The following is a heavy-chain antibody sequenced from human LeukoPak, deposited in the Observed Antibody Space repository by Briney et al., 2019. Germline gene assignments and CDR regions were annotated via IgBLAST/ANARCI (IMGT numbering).Heavy chain of an antibody. Sequence: GGSLRLSCEASGFTFNNYVMTWVRQAPGKGLEWVSFIYSGGDTYYADSVKGRFTISRDNSKNTFHLQMNSLRAEDTAVYYCARRAGDYSHPYDYWGQGTLVTVSS. CDR1: GFTFNNYV. CDR2: IYSGGDT. V-gene: IGHV3-53*01. J-gene: IGHJ4*02. D-gene: IGHD3-22*01. CDR3: ARRAGDYSHPYDY.